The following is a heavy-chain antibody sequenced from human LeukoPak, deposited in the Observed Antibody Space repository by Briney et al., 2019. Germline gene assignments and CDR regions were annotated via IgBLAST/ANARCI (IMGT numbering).Heavy chain of an antibody. V-gene: IGHV4-59*01. D-gene: IGHD2-15*01. J-gene: IGHJ4*02. CDR3: ARGYCRGGSCPTFDY. CDR2: FYYSGST. CDR1: GGSITSYY. Sequence: SETLSLTCTVSGGSITSYYWNWIRQPPGKGLEWIGYFYYSGSTNYNPSLKSRVTISGDTSKNQFSLKLSSVTAADTAVYYCARGYCRGGSCPTFDYWGQGTLVTVSS.